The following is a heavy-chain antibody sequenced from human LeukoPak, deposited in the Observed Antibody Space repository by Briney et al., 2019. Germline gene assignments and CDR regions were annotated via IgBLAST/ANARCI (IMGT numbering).Heavy chain of an antibody. J-gene: IGHJ4*02. Sequence: SVTVSCKACGYTFTSYYMHWVRQSAGQGLEWMGIINHSGGSTSYAQKFQGRVTMTRDTSTSTVYMELSSLRSEDTAVYYCATPVFMVFDYWGQGTLVTVSS. CDR1: GYTFTSYY. D-gene: IGHD4/OR15-4a*01. CDR2: INHSGGST. V-gene: IGHV1-46*03. CDR3: ATPVFMVFDY.